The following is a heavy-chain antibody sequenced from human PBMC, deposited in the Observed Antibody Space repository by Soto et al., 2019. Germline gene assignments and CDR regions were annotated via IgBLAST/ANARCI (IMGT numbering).Heavy chain of an antibody. Sequence: QVQLVQSGAEVKKPGASVKVSCKASGYTFTSYDINWVRQATGQGLEWMGWMNPNSGNTGYAQKFQGRVTMTRNTSISTAYMELSSLRSEDTAVYYCARGRYSGYERYYYGMDVWGQGTTVTVSS. D-gene: IGHD5-12*01. CDR2: MNPNSGNT. V-gene: IGHV1-8*01. J-gene: IGHJ6*02. CDR1: GYTFTSYD. CDR3: ARGRYSGYERYYYGMDV.